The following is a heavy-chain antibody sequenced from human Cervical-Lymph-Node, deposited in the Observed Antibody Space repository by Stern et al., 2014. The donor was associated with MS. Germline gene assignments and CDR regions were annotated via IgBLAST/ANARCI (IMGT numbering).Heavy chain of an antibody. CDR2: INRDGGIT. CDR3: ARDFGGSDDS. V-gene: IGHV3-74*02. J-gene: IGHJ4*02. CDR1: ESTFRTYW. Sequence: EMQLVESGGGLVKPGGSLRLSCEVSESTFRTYWMHWVRQVPGKGLVWVSRINRDGGITNHAGSVRGRFTISRDTAKNTQHMQTYSLRGEDTAIYYCARDFGGSDDSWGRGTRVTVSS. D-gene: IGHD2-15*01.